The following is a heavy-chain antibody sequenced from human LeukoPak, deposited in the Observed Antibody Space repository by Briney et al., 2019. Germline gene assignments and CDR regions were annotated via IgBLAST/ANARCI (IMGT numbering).Heavy chain of an antibody. CDR2: INPNSGGT. Sequence: ASVKVSCKASGYTFTGYYIHWVRQAPGQGLEWMGWINPNSGGTKYAQKFQGRVTMTRDTSISTAYMEMSRLRSDDTVVYYCARDLPYDSSGYYSYFDYWGPGTLVTVSS. V-gene: IGHV1-2*02. D-gene: IGHD3-22*01. CDR3: ARDLPYDSSGYYSYFDY. J-gene: IGHJ4*02. CDR1: GYTFTGYY.